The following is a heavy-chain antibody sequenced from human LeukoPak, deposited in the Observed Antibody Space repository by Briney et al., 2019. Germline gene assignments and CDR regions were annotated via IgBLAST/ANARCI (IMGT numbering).Heavy chain of an antibody. CDR3: AILPMVRGVIRASDI. CDR1: DDSIRDTNW. D-gene: IGHD3-10*01. V-gene: IGHV4-4*02. CDR2: IYHTGSS. J-gene: IGHJ3*02. Sequence: SGTLSLTCGVSDDSIRDTNWWSWVRQPPGRGLEWIGEIYHTGSSNYSPSLKSRVTISMDKSKNQFSLKLSSVTAADTAVYYCAILPMVRGVIRASDIWGQGTMVTVSS.